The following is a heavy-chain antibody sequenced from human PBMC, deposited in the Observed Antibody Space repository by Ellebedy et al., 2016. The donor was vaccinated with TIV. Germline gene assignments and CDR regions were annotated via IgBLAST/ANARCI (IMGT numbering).Heavy chain of an antibody. Sequence: AASVTVSCKASGYNFIDYYIHWVRQAPGQGLEWMGWINPNSGGTKYAQKFQGRVTVTRDTSITTAYMELSRLISDDTAVYYCARVGSSWYWWFDPWGQGTLVTVSS. J-gene: IGHJ5*02. CDR2: INPNSGGT. V-gene: IGHV1-2*02. D-gene: IGHD6-13*01. CDR1: GYNFIDYY. CDR3: ARVGSSWYWWFDP.